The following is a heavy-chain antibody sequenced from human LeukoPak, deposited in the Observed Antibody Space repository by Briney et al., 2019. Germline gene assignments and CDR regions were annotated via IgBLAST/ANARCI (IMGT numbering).Heavy chain of an antibody. CDR1: GFIFSSYA. CDR2: ISGSGGST. CDR3: AKDLEDSSGYLFYFDF. D-gene: IGHD3-22*01. J-gene: IGHJ4*02. Sequence: GGSLRLSCAASGFIFSSYAMSWVRQAPGKGLEWVSGISGSGGSTYYADSVKGRFTISRDNSKNTLYLQMNSLRAEDTAVYYCAKDLEDSSGYLFYFDFWGQGTLVTVSS. V-gene: IGHV3-23*01.